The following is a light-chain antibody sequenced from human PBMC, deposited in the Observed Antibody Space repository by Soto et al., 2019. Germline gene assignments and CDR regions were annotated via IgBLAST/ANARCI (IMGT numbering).Light chain of an antibody. CDR2: RNT. V-gene: IGLV1-47*01. J-gene: IGLJ1*01. CDR1: SSDIGAYDY. CDR3: AAWDDALSGHV. Sequence: QSVLTQPASLSGSPGQSITISCTGTSSDIGAYDYVSWFQQHPGKAPKLIIYRNTQRHSGVPDRFSASKSGTSASLAISGLRSEDEADYYCAAWDDALSGHVFGSGTKVTVL.